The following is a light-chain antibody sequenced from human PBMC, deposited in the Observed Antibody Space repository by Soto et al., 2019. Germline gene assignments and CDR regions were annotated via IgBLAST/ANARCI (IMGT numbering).Light chain of an antibody. CDR2: KAS. CDR3: MQCTHWPPT. CDR1: QSLVYSDGNAY. V-gene: IGKV2-30*01. J-gene: IGKJ1*01. Sequence: DVVMTQSPLSLPVTLGQPASISCWSSQSLVYSDGNAYLNWFQQRPGQSPRRLIYKASNRDSGVPDRFSGSGSGTDFTLQISRVEAEDVGVYYCMQCTHWPPTFGRGTRVEIK.